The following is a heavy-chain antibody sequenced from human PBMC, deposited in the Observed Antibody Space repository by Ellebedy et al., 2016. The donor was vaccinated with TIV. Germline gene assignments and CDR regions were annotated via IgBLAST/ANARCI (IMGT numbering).Heavy chain of an antibody. Sequence: GESLKISCAASGFSFSKYAMNWVRQAPGKGLVWVSRIYRDGSGTDYADSVKGRFTLSRDNTRNTLYLQMNSLRVEDTAVYYCVRDGDGYNFDYWGQGALVTVSS. V-gene: IGHV3-74*01. CDR2: IYRDGSGT. D-gene: IGHD5-24*01. J-gene: IGHJ4*02. CDR3: VRDGDGYNFDY. CDR1: GFSFSKYA.